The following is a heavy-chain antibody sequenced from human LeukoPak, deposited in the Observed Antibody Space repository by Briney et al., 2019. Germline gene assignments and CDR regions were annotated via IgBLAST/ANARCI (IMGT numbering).Heavy chain of an antibody. J-gene: IGHJ4*02. CDR3: ARANNGDVDY. Sequence: SETLSLTCIVSGGSINNYYWSWIRQPAGKGLEWIGRSYSTGSTNYNPSLKSRVTISIDKSKNQFSLKLSSVTAADTAVYYCARANNGDVDYWGQGTLVTVSS. CDR2: SYSTGST. V-gene: IGHV4-4*07. CDR1: GGSINNYY. D-gene: IGHD4-17*01.